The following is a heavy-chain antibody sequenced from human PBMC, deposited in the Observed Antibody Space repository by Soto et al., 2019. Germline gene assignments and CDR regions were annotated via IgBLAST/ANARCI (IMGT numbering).Heavy chain of an antibody. Sequence: EVQLVESGGGVVRPGGSLRLSCAASGFTFHDYGMTWVRQAPGKGLEWVSGINWNGDSTGYADSVKGRFTISRDNAKNSRYLQMNSLRAEDTALYYCSRGAIYCSGGNCYPVYWGQGTLVTVSS. CDR3: SRGAIYCSGGNCYPVY. CDR1: GFTFHDYG. D-gene: IGHD2-15*01. CDR2: INWNGDST. J-gene: IGHJ4*02. V-gene: IGHV3-20*04.